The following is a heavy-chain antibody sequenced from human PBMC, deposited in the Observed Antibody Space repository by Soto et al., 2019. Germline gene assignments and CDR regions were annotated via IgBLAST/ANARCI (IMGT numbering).Heavy chain of an antibody. CDR3: ARTRLSTVTTSTDY. CDR1: GFAFSSYW. V-gene: IGHV3-7*03. Sequence: EVQLVESGGGLVQPGGSLRLSCAASGFAFSSYWMSWVRQAPGKGLEWVANIKQDGSEKYYVDSVKGRFTISRDNAKNALYLQMNSLRAEDTAVYYCARTRLSTVTTSTDYWGQGTLVTVSS. CDR2: IKQDGSEK. J-gene: IGHJ4*02. D-gene: IGHD4-17*01.